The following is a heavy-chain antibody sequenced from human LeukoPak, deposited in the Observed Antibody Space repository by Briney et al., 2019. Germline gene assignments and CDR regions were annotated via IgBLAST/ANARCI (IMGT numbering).Heavy chain of an antibody. J-gene: IGHJ4*02. CDR1: GFTFSSYA. D-gene: IGHD1-26*01. Sequence: PGGSLRLSCAASGFTFSSYAMHWVRQAPGKGLEWVAFIRYDGSDKHYADSVKGRFTISRDNSKDTLYLQMNNLGAEDTAVYYCAKDLELAPFDYWGQGTLVTVSS. CDR2: IRYDGSDK. V-gene: IGHV3-30*02. CDR3: AKDLELAPFDY.